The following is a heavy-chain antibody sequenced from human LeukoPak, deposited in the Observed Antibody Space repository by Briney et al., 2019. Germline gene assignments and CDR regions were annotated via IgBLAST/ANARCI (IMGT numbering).Heavy chain of an antibody. CDR2: INTDGSST. V-gene: IGHV3-74*01. J-gene: IGHJ6*03. D-gene: IGHD6-19*01. Sequence: GGSLRLSCAASGFIFSSYWMHWVRQAPGKGLVWVPRINTDGSSTSYADSVKGRFTISRDNAKNTLYLQMNSLRAEDTAVYYCARDLGSSGSKYYYYMDVWGKGTTVTVSS. CDR3: ARDLGSSGSKYYYYMDV. CDR1: GFIFSSYW.